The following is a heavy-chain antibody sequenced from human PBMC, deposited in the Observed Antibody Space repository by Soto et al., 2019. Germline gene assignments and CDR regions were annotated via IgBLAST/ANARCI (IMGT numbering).Heavy chain of an antibody. CDR1: GFTFSSYE. D-gene: IGHD1-26*01. CDR2: ISSSGSTI. CDR3: ARGEGIYYYGMDV. J-gene: IGHJ6*02. V-gene: IGHV3-48*03. Sequence: ESGGGLVQPGGSLRLSCAASGFTFSSYEMNWVRQAPGKGLEWVSYISSSGSTIYYADSVKGRFTISRDNAKNSLYLQMNSLRAEDTAVYYCARGEGIYYYGMDVWGQGTTVTVSS.